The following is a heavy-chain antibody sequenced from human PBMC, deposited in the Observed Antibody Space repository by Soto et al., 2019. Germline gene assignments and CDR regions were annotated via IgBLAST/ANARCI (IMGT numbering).Heavy chain of an antibody. CDR3: ARDDYGDYSSFDP. V-gene: IGHV4-30-4*01. J-gene: IGHJ5*02. Sequence: SETLSLTCTVSGGSISSGDYYWSWIRQPPGKGLEWIGYIYYSGSTYYNPSLKSRVTISVDTSKNQFSLKLSSVTAADTAVYYCARDDYGDYSSFDPWGQGTLVTVSS. D-gene: IGHD4-17*01. CDR1: GGSISSGDYY. CDR2: IYYSGST.